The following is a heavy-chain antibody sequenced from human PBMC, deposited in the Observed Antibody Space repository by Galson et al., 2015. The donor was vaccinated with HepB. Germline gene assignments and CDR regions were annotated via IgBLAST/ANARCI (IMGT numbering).Heavy chain of an antibody. V-gene: IGHV3-73*01. J-gene: IGHJ6*02. D-gene: IGHD1-26*01. CDR1: GFTFSGSA. CDR3: TSHIVGATTGGYYYYGMDV. CDR2: IRSKANSYAT. Sequence: SLRLSCAASGFTFSGSAMHWVRQAPGKGLEWVGRIRSKANSYATAYAASVKGRFTISRDDSKNTAYLQMNSLKTEDTAVYYCTSHIVGATTGGYYYYGMDVWGQGTTVTVSS.